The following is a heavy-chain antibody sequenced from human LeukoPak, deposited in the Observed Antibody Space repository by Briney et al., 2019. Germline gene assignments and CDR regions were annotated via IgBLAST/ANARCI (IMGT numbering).Heavy chain of an antibody. V-gene: IGHV1-69*13. CDR2: IIPIFGTA. D-gene: IGHD2/OR15-2a*01. CDR1: GGTFSSYA. J-gene: IGHJ6*02. CDR3: ASRMRSFYYYGMDV. Sequence: GASVTVSCKASGGTFSSYAISWVRQAPGQGLEWMGGIIPIFGTANYAQKFQGRVTITADESTSTAYMELSSLRSEGTAVYYCASRMRSFYYYGMDVWGQGTTVTVSS.